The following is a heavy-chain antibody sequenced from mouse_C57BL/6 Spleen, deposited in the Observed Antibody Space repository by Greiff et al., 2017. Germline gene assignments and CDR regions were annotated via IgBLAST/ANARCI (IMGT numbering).Heavy chain of an antibody. CDR1: GYTFTSYG. Sequence: QVQLQQSGAELARPGASVKLSCKASGYTFTSYGISWVKQRTGQGLEWIGEIYPRSGNTYYNEKFKGKATLTADKSSSTAYMELRSLTSEDSAVYFCARGIITTVVAKYFDVWGTGTTVTVSS. J-gene: IGHJ1*03. V-gene: IGHV1-81*01. CDR2: IYPRSGNT. D-gene: IGHD1-1*01. CDR3: ARGIITTVVAKYFDV.